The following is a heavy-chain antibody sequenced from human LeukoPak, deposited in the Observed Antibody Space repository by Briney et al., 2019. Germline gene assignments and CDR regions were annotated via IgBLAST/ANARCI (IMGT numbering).Heavy chain of an antibody. Sequence: ASVKVSCKASGYTFTSYGISWVRQTPGQGLEWMGWISAYNGNTNYAQKLQGRVTMTTDTSTSTAYVELRSLRSDDTAVYYCARDFTMVHTAPGYWGQGTLVTVSS. V-gene: IGHV1-18*01. J-gene: IGHJ4*02. CDR2: ISAYNGNT. CDR3: ARDFTMVHTAPGY. CDR1: GYTFTSYG. D-gene: IGHD3-10*01.